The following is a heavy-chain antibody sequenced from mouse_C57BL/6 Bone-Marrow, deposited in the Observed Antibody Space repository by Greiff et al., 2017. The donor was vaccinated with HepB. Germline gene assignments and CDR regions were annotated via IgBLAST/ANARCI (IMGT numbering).Heavy chain of an antibody. CDR1: GYTFTSYW. J-gene: IGHJ4*01. CDR3: TRRNYSNYRYAMDY. V-gene: IGHV1-5*01. CDR2: IYPGNSDT. Sequence: VQLQQSGTVLARPGASVKMSCKTSGYTFTSYWMHWVKQRPGQGLEWIGAIYPGNSDTSYNQKFKGKAKLTAVTSASTAYMELSSLTNEDSAVYYCTRRNYSNYRYAMDYWGQGTSVTVSS. D-gene: IGHD2-5*01.